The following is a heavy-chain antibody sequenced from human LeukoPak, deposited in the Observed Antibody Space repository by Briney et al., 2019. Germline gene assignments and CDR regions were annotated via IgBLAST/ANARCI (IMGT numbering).Heavy chain of an antibody. CDR3: ARSYPYGSGSYSADY. V-gene: IGHV1-2*02. CDR2: INPNSGAT. D-gene: IGHD3-10*01. J-gene: IGHJ4*02. Sequence: GASVKVSCKASGYTFTGYYINWVRQAPGQGLEWMGWINPNSGATNYAQRFQGRVTMTRDSSISTAYMELSRLRSDDTAVYYCARSYPYGSGSYSADYWGQGTLVTVSS. CDR1: GYTFTGYY.